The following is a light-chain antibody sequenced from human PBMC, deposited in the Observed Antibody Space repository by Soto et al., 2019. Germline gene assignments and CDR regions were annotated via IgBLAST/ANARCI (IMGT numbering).Light chain of an antibody. CDR1: QSISSSY. CDR2: GTS. J-gene: IGKJ1*01. Sequence: EIVLTQSPGTLSLSPGERATLSCRASQSISSSYLAWYQQKPGQAPRLLIYGTSSRATGIPDRFSGSGSGTDFTLTINRLEPEDFAVYYCQHYATSPRTFGQGTKVEMK. V-gene: IGKV3-20*01. CDR3: QHYATSPRT.